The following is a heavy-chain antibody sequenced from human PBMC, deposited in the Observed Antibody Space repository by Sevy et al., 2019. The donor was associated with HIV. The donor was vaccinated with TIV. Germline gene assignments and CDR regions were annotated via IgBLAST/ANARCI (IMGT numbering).Heavy chain of an antibody. CDR1: GFTFSSYA. CDR3: ARAIVVVPSLDY. CDR2: ISYDGSNK. D-gene: IGHD3-22*01. J-gene: IGHJ4*02. V-gene: IGHV3-30-3*01. Sequence: GGSLRLSCAASGFTFSSYAMHWVRQAPGKGLEWVAVISYDGSNKYYAHSVKGRFTISRDNSKNTLYLQMNSLRAEDTAVYYCARAIVVVPSLDYWGQGTLVTVSS.